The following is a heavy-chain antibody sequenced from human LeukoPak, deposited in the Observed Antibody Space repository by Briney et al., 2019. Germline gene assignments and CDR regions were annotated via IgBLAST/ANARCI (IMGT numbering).Heavy chain of an antibody. CDR3: AIGGSVDAFDI. CDR1: GFTFSDSY. J-gene: IGHJ3*02. CDR2: TSHVGSFA. D-gene: IGHD3-10*01. Sequence: PGGSLRLSCVASGFTFSDSYMSWIRQAPGKGLEWVSYTSHVGSFAYYTDSVRGRFTTSRDNAKNSLYLQMNSLRVEDTAVYYCAIGGSVDAFDIWGHGTLVTVSS. V-gene: IGHV3-11*04.